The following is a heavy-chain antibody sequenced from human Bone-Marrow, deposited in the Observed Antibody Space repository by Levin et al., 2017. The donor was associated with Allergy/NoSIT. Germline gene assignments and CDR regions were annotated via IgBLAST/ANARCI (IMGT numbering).Heavy chain of an antibody. D-gene: IGHD6-13*01. Sequence: PSETLSLTCTVSGGSISSGSYYWSWIRQPAGKGLEWIGRIYTSGSTNYNPSLKSRVTISVDTSKNQFSLKLSSVTAADTAVYYCARDGVTTGYSSSWPDLDYWGQGTLVTVSS. J-gene: IGHJ4*02. V-gene: IGHV4-61*02. CDR1: GGSISSGSYY. CDR2: IYTSGST. CDR3: ARDGVTTGYSSSWPDLDY.